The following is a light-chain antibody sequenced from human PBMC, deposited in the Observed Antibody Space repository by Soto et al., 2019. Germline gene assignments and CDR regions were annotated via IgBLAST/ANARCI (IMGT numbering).Light chain of an antibody. CDR3: KQYGSSPLCA. Sequence: ELVLTQSPGTLSLSPGERATLSCRASQSVSSSYLAWYQQIPGQAPRLLIYGASSRATGIPDRCSGSGSGTDFTLTISRLDAEDFVEYYCKQYGSSPLCAFGHGTKLEIK. CDR2: GAS. CDR1: QSVSSSY. J-gene: IGKJ2*01. V-gene: IGKV3-20*01.